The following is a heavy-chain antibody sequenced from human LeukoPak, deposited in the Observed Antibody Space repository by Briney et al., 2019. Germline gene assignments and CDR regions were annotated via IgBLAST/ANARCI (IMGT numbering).Heavy chain of an antibody. Sequence: GASVKVSCKASGYTFTGYYMHWVRQAPGQGLEWMGGIIPIFGTANYAQKFQGRVTITADESTSTAYMELSSLRSEDTAVYYCASTYYDFWSGHDDYWGQGTLVTVSS. J-gene: IGHJ4*02. V-gene: IGHV1-69*13. D-gene: IGHD3-3*01. CDR1: GYTFTGYY. CDR3: ASTYYDFWSGHDDY. CDR2: IIPIFGTA.